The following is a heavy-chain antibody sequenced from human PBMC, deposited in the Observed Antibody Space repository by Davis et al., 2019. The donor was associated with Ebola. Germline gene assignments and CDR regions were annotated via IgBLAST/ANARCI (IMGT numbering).Heavy chain of an antibody. CDR2: TYYNSKWYN. D-gene: IGHD3-10*01. Sequence: PSETLSLTCAISGDSVSSGGWNWIRQSPSRGLEWLGRTYYNSKWYNDYAVSVKSRIIINPDTSKNQFSLQLNSVIPEDTALYYCARGWFRAGMDVWGEGTTVTVSP. J-gene: IGHJ6*04. V-gene: IGHV6-1*01. CDR3: ARGWFRAGMDV. CDR1: GDSVSSGG.